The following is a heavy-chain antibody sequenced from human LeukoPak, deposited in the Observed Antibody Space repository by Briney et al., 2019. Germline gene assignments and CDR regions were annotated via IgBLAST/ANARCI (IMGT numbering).Heavy chain of an antibody. CDR2: ISGSAGTT. CDR3: AKELGYCISASCYQSFDY. J-gene: IGHJ4*02. V-gene: IGHV3-23*01. CDR1: GFTVSSNY. Sequence: GGSLRLSCAASGFTVSSNYMSWVRQAPGKGLEWVSAISGSAGTTYYADSVKGRFTISRDNSKNTLYPQMNSLRAEDSAVYYCAKELGYCISASCYQSFDYWGQGTLVTVSS. D-gene: IGHD2-2*01.